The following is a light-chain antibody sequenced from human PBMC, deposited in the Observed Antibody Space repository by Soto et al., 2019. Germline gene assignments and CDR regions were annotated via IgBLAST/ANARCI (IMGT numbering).Light chain of an antibody. CDR1: QSISSY. V-gene: IGKV1-39*01. CDR3: QHSYSTPRT. Sequence: DIQMTQSPSSLSASVGDRVTITCRASQSISSYLNWYQQKLGKAPKLLIYAASSLQSGVPSRFSGSGSGTDFTLTISSLQPEDFATYYCQHSYSTPRTFGQGTKVDSK. J-gene: IGKJ1*01. CDR2: AAS.